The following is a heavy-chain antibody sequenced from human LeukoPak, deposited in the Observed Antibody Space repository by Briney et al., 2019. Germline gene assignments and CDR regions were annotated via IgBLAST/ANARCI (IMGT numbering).Heavy chain of an antibody. Sequence: PSETLSLTCTVSGGSISGYYWSWIRQPPGNRLEWIGYIYYSGSTNYNPSLKSRVTISVDTSKNQFSLKLSSVTAADTAVYYCARVGDLSSSWYWEGYSGGLYYFDYWGQGTLVTVSS. CDR2: IYYSGST. V-gene: IGHV4-59*01. CDR1: GGSISGYY. CDR3: ARVGDLSSSWYWEGYSGGLYYFDY. D-gene: IGHD6-13*01. J-gene: IGHJ4*02.